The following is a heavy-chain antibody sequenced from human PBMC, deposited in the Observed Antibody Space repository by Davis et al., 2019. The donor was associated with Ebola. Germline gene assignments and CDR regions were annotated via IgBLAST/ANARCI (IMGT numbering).Heavy chain of an antibody. Sequence: SETLSLTCSVSGGSISSYYWSWIRQPPGKGLEWVGEINHIGRSNYNPSLTSRVTMSVDTSKNHFSLNVSSVTAADTAVYYCARRSFWSGYRDTNWFDPWGQGTLVTVSS. J-gene: IGHJ5*02. CDR1: GGSISSYY. CDR2: INHIGRS. CDR3: ARRSFWSGYRDTNWFDP. D-gene: IGHD3-3*01. V-gene: IGHV4-34*01.